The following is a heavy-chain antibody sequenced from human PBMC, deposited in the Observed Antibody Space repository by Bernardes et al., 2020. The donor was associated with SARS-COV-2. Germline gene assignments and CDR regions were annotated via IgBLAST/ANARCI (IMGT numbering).Heavy chain of an antibody. D-gene: IGHD6-19*01. J-gene: IGHJ6*02. V-gene: IGHV1-69*04. CDR3: ARWLTGLSPMDV. CDR1: GGTFSSYA. Sequence: SVKVSCKASGGTFSSYAISWVRQAPGQGLEWMGRIIPILGIANYAQKFQGRVTITADKSTSTAYMELSSLRSEDTAVYYCARWLTGLSPMDVWGQGTTVTVSS. CDR2: IIPILGIA.